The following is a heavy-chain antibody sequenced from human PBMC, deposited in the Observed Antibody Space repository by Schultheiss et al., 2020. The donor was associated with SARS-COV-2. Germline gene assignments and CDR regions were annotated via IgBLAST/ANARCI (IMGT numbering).Heavy chain of an antibody. J-gene: IGHJ6*02. CDR2: IYYSGTT. Sequence: SETLSLTCTVSGGSISRYYWSWIRQSPGKGLEWIGYIYYSGTTNCNPSLKSRVTISVDKSKNQFSLKLSSVTAADTAVYYCARADYDYYYYGMDVWGQGTTVTVSS. V-gene: IGHV4-59*01. D-gene: IGHD4-17*01. CDR1: GGSISRYY. CDR3: ARADYDYYYYGMDV.